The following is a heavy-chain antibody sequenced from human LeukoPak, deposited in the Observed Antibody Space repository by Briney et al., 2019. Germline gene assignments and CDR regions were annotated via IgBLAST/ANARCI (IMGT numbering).Heavy chain of an antibody. Sequence: GGSLRLSCATSGFTFGSYAMTWVRQAPGKGLVWVSRIIGDGSVTSYADSVKGRFTISRDNAKNTVYLQMNSLRDEDTAVYYCARFVMVTAGDYWGQGTLVTVSS. J-gene: IGHJ4*02. CDR1: GFTFGSYA. D-gene: IGHD2-21*02. CDR2: IIGDGSVT. V-gene: IGHV3-74*01. CDR3: ARFVMVTAGDY.